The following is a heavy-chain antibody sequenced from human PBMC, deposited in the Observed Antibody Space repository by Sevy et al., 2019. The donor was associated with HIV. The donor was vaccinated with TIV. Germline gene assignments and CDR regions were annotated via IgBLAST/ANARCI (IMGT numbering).Heavy chain of an antibody. CDR2: INPSGGST. V-gene: IGHV1-46*02. J-gene: IGHJ4*02. CDR1: GYTFNNYY. Sequence: ASVKVSCKASGYTFNNYYIHCVRQAPGHGLEWMGVINPSGGSTNYAQRFQGRVTMTRDTSTSTLYMELNSLRSEDTAVYYCARDRYASGDFDYWGQGTLVTVSS. CDR3: ARDRYASGDFDY. D-gene: IGHD6-19*01.